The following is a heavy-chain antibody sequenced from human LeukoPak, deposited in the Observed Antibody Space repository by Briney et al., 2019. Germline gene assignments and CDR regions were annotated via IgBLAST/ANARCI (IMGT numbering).Heavy chain of an antibody. Sequence: GGSLRLSCAASGFTFDDYAMHWVRQAPGKGLEWVSGISWNSGSIGYADSVKGRFTISRDNAKNSLYLQMNSLRAEDTALYYCANEDMITFGGVIVDWGQGTLVTVSS. D-gene: IGHD3-16*02. J-gene: IGHJ4*02. CDR1: GFTFDDYA. CDR2: ISWNSGSI. CDR3: ANEDMITFGGVIVD. V-gene: IGHV3-9*01.